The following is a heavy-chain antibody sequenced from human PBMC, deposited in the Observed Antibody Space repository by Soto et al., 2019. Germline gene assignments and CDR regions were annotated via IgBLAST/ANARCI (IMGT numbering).Heavy chain of an antibody. CDR3: ARAGGLLLDY. V-gene: IGHV3-30-3*01. J-gene: IGHJ4*02. CDR2: ISYDGSNK. Sequence: QVQLVESGGGVVQPGRSLRLSCAASGFTFSSYAMHWVRPDPGKGLEWVAVISYDGSNKYYADSVKGRFTISRDISKNTLYLQMNSLRAEDTAVYYCARAGGLLLDYWGQGTLVTVSS. D-gene: IGHD2-15*01. CDR1: GFTFSSYA.